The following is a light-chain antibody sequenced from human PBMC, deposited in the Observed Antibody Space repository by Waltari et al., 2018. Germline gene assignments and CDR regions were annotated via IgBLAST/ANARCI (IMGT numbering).Light chain of an antibody. CDR1: QSVLYSSNNKNY. V-gene: IGKV4-1*01. J-gene: IGKJ1*01. CDR3: QQYYSTPGT. CDR2: WAC. Sequence: DIVMTQSPDSLAVSLGERATINCKSSQSVLYSSNNKNYLAWYQQKPGQPPKLLIYWACTRESGVPDRFSGSGSGTDFTLTISSRQAEDVAVYYCQQYYSTPGTFGQGTKVEIK.